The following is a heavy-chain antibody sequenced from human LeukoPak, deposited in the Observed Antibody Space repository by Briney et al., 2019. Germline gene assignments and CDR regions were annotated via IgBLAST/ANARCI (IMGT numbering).Heavy chain of an antibody. V-gene: IGHV4-38-2*02. Sequence: SETLSLTCTVSGYSISSGYYWGWIRQPPGKGLEWIGSIYHSGSTYYNPSLKSRVTISVDTSKNQFSLKLSSVTAADTAVYYCARRLEYSSGWYGNDAFDIWGQGTMVTVSS. CDR3: ARRLEYSSGWYGNDAFDI. CDR1: GYSISSGYY. CDR2: IYHSGST. J-gene: IGHJ3*02. D-gene: IGHD6-19*01.